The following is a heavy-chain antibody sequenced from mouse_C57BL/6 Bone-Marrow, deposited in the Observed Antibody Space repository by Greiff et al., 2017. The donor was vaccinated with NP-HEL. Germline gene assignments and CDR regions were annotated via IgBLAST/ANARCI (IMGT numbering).Heavy chain of an antibody. J-gene: IGHJ4*01. V-gene: IGHV1-54*01. CDR2: INPGSGGT. CDR3: ARQQLSLYAMDY. Sequence: QVQLQQSGAELVRPGTSVKVSCKASGYAFTNYLIEWVKQRPGQGLEWIGVINPGSGGTNYNEKFKGKATLTADKSSSTAYMQLSSLTSEDSAVYFCARQQLSLYAMDYWGQGTSVTVSS. D-gene: IGHD3-2*02. CDR1: GYAFTNYL.